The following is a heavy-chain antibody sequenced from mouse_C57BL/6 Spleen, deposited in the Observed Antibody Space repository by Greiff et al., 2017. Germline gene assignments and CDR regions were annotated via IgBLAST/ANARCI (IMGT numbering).Heavy chain of an antibody. J-gene: IGHJ4*01. CDR2: IYPGSGNT. Sequence: VQLQQSGAELVRPGASVKLSCKASGYTFTDYYINWVKQRPGQGLEWIARIYPGSGNTYYNEKFKGKATLTAAKSSSTAYMQLSGLTSEDSAVYFCAGTAYYGSSYEARDYWGQGTSVTVSS. CDR1: GYTFTDYY. D-gene: IGHD1-1*01. V-gene: IGHV1-76*01. CDR3: AGTAYYGSSYEARDY.